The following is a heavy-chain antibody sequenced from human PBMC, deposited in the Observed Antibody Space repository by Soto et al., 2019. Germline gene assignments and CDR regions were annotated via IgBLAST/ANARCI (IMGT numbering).Heavy chain of an antibody. D-gene: IGHD3-10*01. J-gene: IGHJ5*02. CDR3: AKAVGIRGVYNWFDP. V-gene: IGHV4-4*07. Sequence: SETLSLTCTVSGGSINSYYWSWIRQSAGKGLEWIGRIYSTGATNYNPALKSRVTMSVDTSKNQFSLRLTSVTAADTAVYYCAKAVGIRGVYNWFDPWGRGILVTVSS. CDR1: GGSINSYY. CDR2: IYSTGAT.